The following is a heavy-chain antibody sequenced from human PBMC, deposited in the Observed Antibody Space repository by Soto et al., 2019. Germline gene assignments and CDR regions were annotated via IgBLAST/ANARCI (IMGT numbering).Heavy chain of an antibody. V-gene: IGHV4-31*03. D-gene: IGHD6-19*01. J-gene: IGHJ4*02. CDR2: IHYSGST. CDR3: ARAHGRGWHYFDY. CDR1: GGTISSGGYY. Sequence: QVQLQEWGPGLVKPSQTLSLTCSISGGTISSGGYYWNWIRQHPGEGLEWIGYIHYSGSTYHNPSLEKRISISVDMSSNQFSLNLSSVTAADTAVYYCARAHGRGWHYFDYWGQGILVTVSS.